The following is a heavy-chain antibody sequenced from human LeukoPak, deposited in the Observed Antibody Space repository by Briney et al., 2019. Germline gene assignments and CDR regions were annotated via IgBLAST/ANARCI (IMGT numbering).Heavy chain of an antibody. CDR2: IYYSGST. D-gene: IGHD2-15*01. V-gene: IGHV4-59*01. Sequence: SETLSLTCTVSGGSISRYYWSWIRQPPGKGLEWIGYIYYSGSTNYNPSLKSRVTISVDTSKKQFSLKLSSVTAADTAVYYCARGRRYCSGGSCPDASDIWGQGTMVTVSS. CDR3: ARGRRYCSGGSCPDASDI. J-gene: IGHJ3*02. CDR1: GGSISRYY.